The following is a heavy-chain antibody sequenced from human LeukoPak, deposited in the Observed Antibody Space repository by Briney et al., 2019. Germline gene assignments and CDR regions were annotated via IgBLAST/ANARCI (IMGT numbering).Heavy chain of an antibody. CDR1: GFTFSSYW. D-gene: IGHD4-11*01. CDR2: IKQDGSEK. V-gene: IGHV3-7*01. J-gene: IGHJ5*02. CDR3: ARKLQLNWFDP. Sequence: GGSLRLSCAASGFTFSSYWMSWVRQAPGKGLEWVANIKQDGSEKYYVDSVKGRFTISTDNAKDSLYLQMNSLRAEDTAVYYCARKLQLNWFDPWGQGTLVTVSS.